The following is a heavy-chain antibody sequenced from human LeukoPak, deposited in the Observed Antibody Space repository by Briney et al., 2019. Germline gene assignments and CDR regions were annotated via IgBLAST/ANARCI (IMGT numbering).Heavy chain of an antibody. D-gene: IGHD3-16*01. J-gene: IGHJ4*02. CDR1: VGSVSTSLHY. V-gene: IGHV4-39*01. CDR3: ASHLGRDVFDY. Sequence: SETLSLTCTVSVGSVSTSLHYWGWIRQPPGQRLEWIGTTYFTGNTYYNPSLQSRVNISIDTSKNQFFLRLGSVTAADTAVYYCASHLGRDVFDYWGQGVLVAVSS. CDR2: TYFTGNT.